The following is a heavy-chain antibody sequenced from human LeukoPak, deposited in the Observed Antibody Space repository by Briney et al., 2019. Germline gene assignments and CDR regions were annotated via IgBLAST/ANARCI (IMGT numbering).Heavy chain of an antibody. D-gene: IGHD3-22*01. V-gene: IGHV3-74*01. CDR1: GFTFSSYR. CDR3: ARVPFDYYDSSGPFDY. CDR2: INSDGSST. Sequence: GGSLRLSCAVSGFTFSSYRMHWVRQAPRKGLVWVSRINSDGSSTSYADSVQGRFTISRDNDKNTLYLQMNSLRAEDTAVYYCARVPFDYYDSSGPFDYWGQGTLVTVSS. J-gene: IGHJ4*02.